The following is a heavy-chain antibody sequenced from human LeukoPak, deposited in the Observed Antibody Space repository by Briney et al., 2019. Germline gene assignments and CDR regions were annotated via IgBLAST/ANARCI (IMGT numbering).Heavy chain of an antibody. J-gene: IGHJ4*02. CDR1: GGSISSGGYS. CDR3: ARAGYCSGGSCLSIDY. CDR2: IYHSGST. D-gene: IGHD2-15*01. Sequence: PSETLSLTCAVSGGSISSGGYSWSWIRQPPGKGLEWIGYIYHSGSTYYNPSLKSRVTISVDRSKNQFSLKLSSVTAADTAVYYCARAGYCSGGSCLSIDYWGQGTPVTVSS. V-gene: IGHV4-30-2*01.